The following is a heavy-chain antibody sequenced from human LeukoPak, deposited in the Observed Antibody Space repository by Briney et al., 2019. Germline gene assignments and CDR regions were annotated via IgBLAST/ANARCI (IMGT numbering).Heavy chain of an antibody. V-gene: IGHV4-31*03. CDR2: IYYSGST. CDR3: VSGGVGSGIPFDY. J-gene: IGHJ4*02. Sequence: PSETLSLTCTVSGGSISSGGYSWSWIRQHPGKGLEWIGYIYYSGSTYYNPSLKRRVPISLHTSETQFSLKLNSLRAADTAVYYCVSGGVGSGIPFDYWGQGTLVTVSS. CDR1: GGSISSGGYS. D-gene: IGHD6-19*01.